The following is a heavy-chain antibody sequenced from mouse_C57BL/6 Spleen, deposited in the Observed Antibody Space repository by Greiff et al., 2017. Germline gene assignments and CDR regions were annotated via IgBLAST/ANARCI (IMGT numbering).Heavy chain of an antibody. D-gene: IGHD2-5*01. CDR2: IYPGDGDT. CDR3: ARDYYSNPYYYAMDY. CDR1: GYAFSSYW. V-gene: IGHV1-80*01. J-gene: IGHJ4*01. Sequence: QVQLQQSGAELVKPGASVKISCKASGYAFSSYWMNWVKQRPGKGLEWIGQIYPGDGDTNYNGKFKGKATLTADKSSSTAYMQLSSLTSEDSAVYFCARDYYSNPYYYAMDYWGQGTSATVSS.